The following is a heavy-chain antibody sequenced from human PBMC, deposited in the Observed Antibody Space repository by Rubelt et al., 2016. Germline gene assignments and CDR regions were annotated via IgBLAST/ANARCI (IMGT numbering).Heavy chain of an antibody. Sequence: QVQLVESGGGVVQPGRSLRLSCAASGFTFSSYAMHWVRQAPGKGLEWVAVISYDGSNKYYADSVKGRFTISRDNSKNTLYLQMNSLRAEDTAVYYCARPLSGIAAAGFDYWGQGTLVTVSS. CDR1: GFTFSSYA. CDR3: ARPLSGIAAAGFDY. D-gene: IGHD6-13*01. CDR2: ISYDGSNK. J-gene: IGHJ4*02. V-gene: IGHV3-30*04.